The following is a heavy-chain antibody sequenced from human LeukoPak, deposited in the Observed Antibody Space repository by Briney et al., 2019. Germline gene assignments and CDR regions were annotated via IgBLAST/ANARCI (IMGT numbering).Heavy chain of an antibody. CDR2: IFYSGST. V-gene: IGHV4-59*01. CDR1: GASISSYY. Sequence: SETLSLTCAVSGASISSYYWSWIRQPPGKGLEWLGYIFYSGSTNYNPSLKSRVTISVDTSKNQFSLKLSSVTAADTAVYYCARVYYSNSYDYWYFDLGGRGTLVTVSS. J-gene: IGHJ2*01. CDR3: ARVYYSNSYDYWYFDL. D-gene: IGHD6-13*01.